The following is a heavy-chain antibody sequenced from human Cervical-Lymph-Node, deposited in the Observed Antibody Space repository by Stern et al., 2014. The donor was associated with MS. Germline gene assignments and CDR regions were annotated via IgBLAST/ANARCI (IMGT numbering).Heavy chain of an antibody. J-gene: IGHJ4*02. Sequence: VQLVQSGPEVKKPGSSVKVSCKASGGTFNNYAINWVRQAPGQGLEWMGGTIRIFGTANYAQKFQGRVMITADKSTSTVYMELNSLRSEDTAVYYCARVVGLSDSRNLYFYYWGQGTLVTVSS. CDR3: ARVVGLSDSRNLYFYY. CDR2: TIRIFGTA. CDR1: GGTFNNYA. V-gene: IGHV1-69*06. D-gene: IGHD1-26*01.